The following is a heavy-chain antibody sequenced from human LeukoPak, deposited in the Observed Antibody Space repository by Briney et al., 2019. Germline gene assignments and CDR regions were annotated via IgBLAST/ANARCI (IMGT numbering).Heavy chain of an antibody. CDR2: INAGNGNT. CDR3: ARYKDYDFRRARDYYGMDV. V-gene: IGHV1-3*01. CDR1: GYTFTSYA. D-gene: IGHD3-3*01. Sequence: GASVKVSCKASGYTFTSYAMHWVRQAPGQRLEWMGWINAGNGNTKYSQKFQGRVTITRDTSASTAYMELSSLRSEDTAVYYCARYKDYDFRRARDYYGMDVWGQGTTVTVSS. J-gene: IGHJ6*02.